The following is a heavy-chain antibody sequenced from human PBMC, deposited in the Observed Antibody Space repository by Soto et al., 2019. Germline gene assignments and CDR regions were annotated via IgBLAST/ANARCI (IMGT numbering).Heavy chain of an antibody. CDR2: ISWNSGSI. Sequence: GGSLRLSCAASGFTFDDYAMHWVRQAPGKGLEWVSGISWNSGSIGYADSVKGRFTISRDNAKNSLYLQMNSLRAEDTALYYCAKDIVVVPAAISWFDPWGQGTLVTVSS. CDR1: GFTFDDYA. CDR3: AKDIVVVPAAISWFDP. V-gene: IGHV3-9*01. J-gene: IGHJ5*02. D-gene: IGHD2-2*01.